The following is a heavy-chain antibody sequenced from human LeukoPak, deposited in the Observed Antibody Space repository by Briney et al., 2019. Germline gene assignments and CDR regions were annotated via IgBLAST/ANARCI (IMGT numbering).Heavy chain of an antibody. D-gene: IGHD6-19*01. CDR3: ARDRYSSGWYGTDV. J-gene: IGHJ6*02. CDR2: IWYDGSNK. Sequence: GGSLRLSCAASGFTFSSYGMSWVRQAPGKGLEWVAVIWYDGSNKYYADSVKGRFTISRDNSRNTLYLQMNSLRAEDTAVYYCARDRYSSGWYGTDVWGQGTTVTVSS. V-gene: IGHV3-33*08. CDR1: GFTFSSYG.